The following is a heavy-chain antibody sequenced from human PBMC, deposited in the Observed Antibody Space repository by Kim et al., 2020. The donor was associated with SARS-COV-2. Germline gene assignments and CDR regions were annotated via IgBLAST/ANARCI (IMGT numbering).Heavy chain of an antibody. Sequence: SETLSLTCTVSGGSISSGGYYWSWIRQHPGKGLEWIGYIYYSGSTYYNPSLKSRVTISVDTSKNQFSLKLSSVTAADTAVYYCARDSGYYYVRAFDIWGQGTMVTVSS. D-gene: IGHD3-22*01. CDR1: GGSISSGGYY. CDR3: ARDSGYYYVRAFDI. V-gene: IGHV4-31*03. CDR2: IYYSGST. J-gene: IGHJ3*02.